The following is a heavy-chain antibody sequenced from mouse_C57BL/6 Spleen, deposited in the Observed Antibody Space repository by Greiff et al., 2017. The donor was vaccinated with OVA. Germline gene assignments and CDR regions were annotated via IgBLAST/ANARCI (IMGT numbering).Heavy chain of an antibody. CDR2: INPSNGGT. D-gene: IGHD2-3*01. CDR3: ARDGYYWYFDV. Sequence: QVQLKESGTELVKPGASVKLSCKASGYTFTSYWMHWVKQRPGQGLEWIGNINPSNGGTNYNEKFKSKATLTVDKSSSTAYMQLSSLTSEDSAVYYCARDGYYWYFDVWGTGTTVTVSS. V-gene: IGHV1-53*01. J-gene: IGHJ1*03. CDR1: GYTFTSYW.